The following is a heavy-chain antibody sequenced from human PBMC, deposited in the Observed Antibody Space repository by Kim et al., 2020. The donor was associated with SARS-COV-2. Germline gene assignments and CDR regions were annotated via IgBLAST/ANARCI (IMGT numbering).Heavy chain of an antibody. CDR1: GFTFSSYW. CDR2: IKHDGTQK. CDR3: SRDGDRYSSWQDAFDI. J-gene: IGHJ3*02. V-gene: IGHV3-7*01. D-gene: IGHD6-19*01. Sequence: WGTLRLSCAASGFTFSSYWMTWVRHAPGKGLEWVANIKHDGTQKYYVDSVKGRFTISRDNAKNSLYLQMNSLRAEDTAVYYCSRDGDRYSSWQDAFDIWG.